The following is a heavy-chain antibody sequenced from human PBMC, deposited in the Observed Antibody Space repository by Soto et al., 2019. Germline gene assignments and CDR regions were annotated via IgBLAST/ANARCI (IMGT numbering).Heavy chain of an antibody. V-gene: IGHV4-39*01. J-gene: IGHJ4*02. D-gene: IGHD3-16*02. CDR1: GGSISSSSYY. Sequence: QLQLQESGPGLVKPSETLSLTCTVSGGSISSSSYYWGWIRQPPGKGLEWIGSIYYSGSTYYNPSLKSRVTISVDTSKNQFSLKLSSVTAADTAVYYCARQNYDYVWGSYRPFDYWGQGTLVTVSS. CDR2: IYYSGST. CDR3: ARQNYDYVWGSYRPFDY.